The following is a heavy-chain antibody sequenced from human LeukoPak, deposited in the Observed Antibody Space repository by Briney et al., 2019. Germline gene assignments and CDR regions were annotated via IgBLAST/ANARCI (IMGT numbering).Heavy chain of an antibody. CDR3: AREGEDIVVVPAALDNWFDP. J-gene: IGHJ5*02. CDR2: INTNTGNP. D-gene: IGHD2-2*01. V-gene: IGHV7-4-1*02. Sequence: ASVKVSCKASGYTFTSYAMNWVRQAPGQGLEWMGWINTNTGNPTYAQGFTGRFVFSLDTSVSTAYLQISSLKAEDTAVYYCAREGEDIVVVPAALDNWFDPWGQGTLVTVSS. CDR1: GYTFTSYA.